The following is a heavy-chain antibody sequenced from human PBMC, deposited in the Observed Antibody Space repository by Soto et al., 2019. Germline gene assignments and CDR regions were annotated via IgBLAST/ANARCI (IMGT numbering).Heavy chain of an antibody. Sequence: QVQLQESGPGLVKPSQTLSLTCTVSGGSISSGGYYWSWIRQHPGKVMEWIGYIYYSGSTYYNPSLKSRVTISVDTSKNQFSRKLSCVTAADTAVYYCARHNYDSSGTAVDVWGQGTTVTVSS. CDR2: IYYSGST. CDR1: GGSISSGGYY. D-gene: IGHD3-22*01. J-gene: IGHJ6*02. CDR3: ARHNYDSSGTAVDV. V-gene: IGHV4-31*03.